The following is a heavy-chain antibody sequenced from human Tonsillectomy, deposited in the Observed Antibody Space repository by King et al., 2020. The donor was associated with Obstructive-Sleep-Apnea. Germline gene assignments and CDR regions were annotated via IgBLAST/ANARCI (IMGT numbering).Heavy chain of an antibody. CDR3: ARHPRY. V-gene: IGHV4-59*08. CDR2: IYYSGST. CDR1: GGSISRYS. J-gene: IGHJ4*02. Sequence: VQLQESGPGLVKPSETLSLTCTVSGGSISRYSWSWIRQPPGKGLEWIGYIYYSGSTNYNPSLKSRVTISVDTSKNQFSLKLSSVTAADTAVYYCARHPRYWGQGTLVTVSS.